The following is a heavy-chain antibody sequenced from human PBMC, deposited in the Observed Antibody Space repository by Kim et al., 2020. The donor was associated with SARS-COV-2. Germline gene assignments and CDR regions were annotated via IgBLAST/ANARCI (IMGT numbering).Heavy chain of an antibody. CDR1: GGSISSSSYY. D-gene: IGHD2-15*01. CDR2: IYYSGST. V-gene: IGHV4-39*01. J-gene: IGHJ4*02. Sequence: SETLSLTCTVSGGSISSSSYYWGWIRQPPGKGLEWIGTIYYSGSTYYNPSLKSRVTISVDTSKNQFSLKLSSVTAADTAVYYCASLGYCSGGSCYTPIDYWGQGTLVTVSS. CDR3: ASLGYCSGGSCYTPIDY.